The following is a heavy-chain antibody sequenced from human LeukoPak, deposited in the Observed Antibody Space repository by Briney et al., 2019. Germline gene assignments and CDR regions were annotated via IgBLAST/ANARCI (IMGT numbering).Heavy chain of an antibody. V-gene: IGHV3-53*01. CDR3: ARIFYYGSGNNWFDP. J-gene: IGHJ5*02. CDR2: IYRGGSK. D-gene: IGHD3-10*01. CDR1: GLTVSSNY. Sequence: PGGSLRLSCAASGLTVSSNYMSWVRQAPGKGLEWVSVIYRGGSKDYGDSVKGRFTISRDNSKNTLYLQMNSLRAEDTAIYYCARIFYYGSGNNWFDPWGQGTLVTVSP.